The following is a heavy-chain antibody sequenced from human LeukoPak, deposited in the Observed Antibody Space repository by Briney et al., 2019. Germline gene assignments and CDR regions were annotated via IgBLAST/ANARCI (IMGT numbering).Heavy chain of an antibody. CDR3: ARENTLVRGTRNPFDY. CDR1: GGSISSYY. V-gene: IGHV4-59*12. J-gene: IGHJ4*02. Sequence: SETLSLTCTVSGGSISSYYWSWIRQPPGKGLEWIGYIYYSGSTNYNPSLKSRVTISVDTSKAQFSLELNSVTPEDTAVYYCARENTLVRGTRNPFDYWGRGTLVTVSS. D-gene: IGHD3-10*01. CDR2: IYYSGST.